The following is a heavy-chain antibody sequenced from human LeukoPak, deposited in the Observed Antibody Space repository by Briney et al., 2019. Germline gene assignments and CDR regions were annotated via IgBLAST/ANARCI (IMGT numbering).Heavy chain of an antibody. V-gene: IGHV3-21*04. D-gene: IGHD4-11*01. CDR3: ARVTTYNWFDP. CDR1: GFTFRSYT. J-gene: IGHJ5*02. Sequence: PGGSLRLSCAASGFTFRSYTMNWVRQAPGKGLEWVSSISSVSTYIYYADSLKGRLTISRDNAKDSVYLQLNNLRPEDTAVYYCARVTTYNWFDPWGQGTLVTVSS. CDR2: ISSVSTYI.